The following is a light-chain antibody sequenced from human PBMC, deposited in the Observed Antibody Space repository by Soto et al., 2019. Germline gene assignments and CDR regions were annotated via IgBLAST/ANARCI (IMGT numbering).Light chain of an antibody. CDR1: QSISSW. J-gene: IGKJ1*01. Sequence: DIQMTQSPSTLSASVGDRVTITCRASQSISSWLAWYQQKPGKAPKLLIYDPSSLESGVPSRFSGSGSGTEFTLTISSLQPDDFATYYCQQYNSYSPWTFGQGTKVEIK. CDR2: DPS. CDR3: QQYNSYSPWT. V-gene: IGKV1-5*01.